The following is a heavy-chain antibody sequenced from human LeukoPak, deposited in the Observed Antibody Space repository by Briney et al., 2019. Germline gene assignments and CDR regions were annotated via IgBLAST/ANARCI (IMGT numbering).Heavy chain of an antibody. CDR2: ISGSGGAT. V-gene: IGHV3-23*01. D-gene: IGHD2-15*01. CDR3: AKDRFCSGGSCYSDY. Sequence: GGSLRLSCAASGFTFSSNAMSWVRQAPGKGLDWISSISGSGGATYYADSVKGRFTISRDNSKNTLYLQMNSLRAEDTAVYYCAKDRFCSGGSCYSDYRGQGTLVTVSS. CDR1: GFTFSSNA. J-gene: IGHJ4*02.